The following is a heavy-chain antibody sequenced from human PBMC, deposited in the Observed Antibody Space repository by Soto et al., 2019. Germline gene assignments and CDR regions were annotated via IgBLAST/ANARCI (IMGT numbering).Heavy chain of an antibody. Sequence: GGSLRLSCEVSGFTFSMYSMSWVRQSPGKGLERVAKIPQDGVDGHYADSVKGRFTISRDNGKNSLCLQLNNLRAEDTAVYYCARDHLILPAHDFFYGSDVWGRGATVTSP. V-gene: IGHV3-7*03. J-gene: IGHJ6*02. CDR2: IPQDGVDG. CDR1: GFTFSMYS. D-gene: IGHD2-21*02. CDR3: ARDHLILPAHDFFYGSDV.